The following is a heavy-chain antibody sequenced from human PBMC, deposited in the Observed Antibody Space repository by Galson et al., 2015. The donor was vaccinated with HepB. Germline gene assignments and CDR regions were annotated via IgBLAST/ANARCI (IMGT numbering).Heavy chain of an antibody. J-gene: IGHJ6*02. CDR2: IYYSGST. Sequence: TLSLTCTVSGGSISSGDYYWSWIRQPPGKGLEWIGYIYYSGSTYYNPSLKSRVTISVDTSKNQFSLKLSSVTAADTAVYYCARTVPTALEDYYYGMDVWGQGTTVTVSS. V-gene: IGHV4-30-4*01. CDR1: GGSISSGDYY. CDR3: ARTVPTALEDYYYGMDV. D-gene: IGHD4-17*01.